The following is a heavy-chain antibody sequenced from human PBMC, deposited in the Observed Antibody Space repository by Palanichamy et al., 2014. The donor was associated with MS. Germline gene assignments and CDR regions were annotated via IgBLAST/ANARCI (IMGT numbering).Heavy chain of an antibody. CDR1: GGTFSSYA. CDR2: IIPILGIA. Sequence: QVQLVQSGAEVKKPGSSVKVSCKASGGTFSSYAISWVRQAPGQGLEWMGRIIPILGIANYAQKFQGRVTITADKSTSTAYMELSSLRSEDTAVYYCARAPPRGDFWSGNAFDIWGQGTMVTVSS. D-gene: IGHD3-3*01. V-gene: IGHV1-69*04. J-gene: IGHJ3*02. CDR3: ARAPPRGDFWSGNAFDI.